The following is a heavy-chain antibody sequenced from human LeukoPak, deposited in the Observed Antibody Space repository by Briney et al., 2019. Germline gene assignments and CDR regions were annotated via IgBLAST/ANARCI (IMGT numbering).Heavy chain of an antibody. CDR1: GLTVSSNY. J-gene: IGHJ4*02. CDR2: IYSGGRT. D-gene: IGHD3-10*01. Sequence: GGSPRLSCAASGLTVSSNYMSWVRQAPGKGLEWVSVIYSGGRTFYADSVKGRFIISRDNSKNTLFLQMNSLRAEDTAVYYCARDFYYGSGGYYFDYWGQGTLVTVSS. CDR3: ARDFYYGSGGYYFDY. V-gene: IGHV3-66*01.